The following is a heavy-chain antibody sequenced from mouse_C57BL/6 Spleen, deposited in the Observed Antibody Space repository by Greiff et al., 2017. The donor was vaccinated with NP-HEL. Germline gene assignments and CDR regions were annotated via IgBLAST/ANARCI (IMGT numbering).Heavy chain of an antibody. D-gene: IGHD2-5*01. CDR2: INPSTGGT. V-gene: IGHV1-42*01. CDR1: GYSFTGYY. J-gene: IGHJ4*01. CDR3: ARSSNNYYAMDY. Sequence: VQLQQSGPELVKPGASVKISCKASGYSFTGYYMNWVKQSPEKSLEWIGEINPSTGGTTYNQKFKAKATLTVDQSSSTAYMQLKSLTSEDSAVYYCARSSNNYYAMDYWGQGTSVTVSS.